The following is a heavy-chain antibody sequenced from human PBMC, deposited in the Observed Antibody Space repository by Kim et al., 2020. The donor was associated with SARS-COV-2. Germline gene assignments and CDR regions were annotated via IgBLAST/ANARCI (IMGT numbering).Heavy chain of an antibody. Sequence: GGSLRLSCAAPGITFRSYAMSWVRQAPGKGLEWVSAINGSGGSTYYADSVKGRFTISRDNSKNTLYLQMNSLRAEDTAAYYCAKAADSSGWYIFDYWGQGTLVTVSS. CDR3: AKAADSSGWYIFDY. V-gene: IGHV3-23*01. D-gene: IGHD6-19*01. CDR2: INGSGGST. CDR1: GITFRSYA. J-gene: IGHJ4*02.